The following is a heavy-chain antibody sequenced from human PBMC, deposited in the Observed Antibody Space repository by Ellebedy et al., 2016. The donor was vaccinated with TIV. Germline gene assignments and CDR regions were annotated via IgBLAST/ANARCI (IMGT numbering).Heavy chain of an antibody. CDR2: IYPYDSDT. J-gene: IGHJ4*02. CDR3: ARHRGERWQLGASDF. V-gene: IGHV5-51*01. D-gene: IGHD4-23*01. Sequence: GESLKISCKGSGYSFSDYWIGWVRQMPGKGLEWIGIIYPYDSDTRYSPSFQGHVTISSDRSLTTVSLQWSSLGASDTAIYYWARHRGERWQLGASDFWGQGTRVTVSS. CDR1: GYSFSDYW.